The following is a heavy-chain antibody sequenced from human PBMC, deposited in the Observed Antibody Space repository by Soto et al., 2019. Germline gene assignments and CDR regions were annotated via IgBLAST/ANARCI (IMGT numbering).Heavy chain of an antibody. D-gene: IGHD1-1*01. V-gene: IGHV3-21*06. Sequence: TGGSLRLSCIASGFTFSSYSMKWVRQAPGKGLEWVSSISNRGSYIYYADSVKGRFTISRDNAGNSLYLQMNNLRVDDTAVYYCAKGGTTGTTNSHFWYFDLWGRGTLVTVSS. J-gene: IGHJ2*01. CDR3: AKGGTTGTTNSHFWYFDL. CDR2: ISNRGSYI. CDR1: GFTFSSYS.